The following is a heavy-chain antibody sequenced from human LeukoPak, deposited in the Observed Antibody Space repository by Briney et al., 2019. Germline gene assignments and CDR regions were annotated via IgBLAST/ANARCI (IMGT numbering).Heavy chain of an antibody. CDR1: GYTFTSYG. J-gene: IGHJ4*02. Sequence: ASVKVSCKASGYTFTSYGISWVRQAPGQGLEWMGWISAYNGNTNYAQKPQGRVTMTTDTSTSTAYMELRSLRSDDTAVYYCARRLAVASYTDYWGQGTLVTVSS. D-gene: IGHD6-19*01. CDR2: ISAYNGNT. V-gene: IGHV1-18*01. CDR3: ARRLAVASYTDY.